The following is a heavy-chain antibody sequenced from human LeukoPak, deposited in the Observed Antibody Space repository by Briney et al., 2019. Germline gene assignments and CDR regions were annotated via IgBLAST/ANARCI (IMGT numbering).Heavy chain of an antibody. Sequence: PSQTLSLTCTDSGGSISSGSYYWSWIRQPAGKGLEWIGRIYTSGSTNYNPSLKSRVTISVDTSKNQFSLKLSSVTAADTAVYYCARDGFGDTMVRGVISDAFDIWGQGTMVTVSS. CDR1: GGSISSGSYY. D-gene: IGHD3-10*01. V-gene: IGHV4-61*02. CDR2: IYTSGST. CDR3: ARDGFGDTMVRGVISDAFDI. J-gene: IGHJ3*02.